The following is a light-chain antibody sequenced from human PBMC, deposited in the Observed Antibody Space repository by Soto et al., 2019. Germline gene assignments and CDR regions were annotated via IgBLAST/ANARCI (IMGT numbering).Light chain of an antibody. CDR1: QSVSID. CDR3: QQYNKWPQT. CDR2: GAS. V-gene: IGKV3-15*01. J-gene: IGKJ1*01. Sequence: EIVMTHSPATVPVSPGERVTLSCRASQSVSIDLAWYQQKPGQAPRLLIYGASTRATDIPATFTGSGSGTEFTLTISSLQSEDIAVYYCQQYNKWPQTFGQGTKVDIK.